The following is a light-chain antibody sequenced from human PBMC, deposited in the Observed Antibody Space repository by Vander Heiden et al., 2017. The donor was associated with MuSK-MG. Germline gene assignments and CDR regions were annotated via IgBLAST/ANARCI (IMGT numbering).Light chain of an antibody. CDR1: SSDVGYYNL. J-gene: IGLJ1*01. CDR2: EVD. V-gene: IGLV2-23*02. CDR3: CSDASSNTFV. Sequence: QSALTQPASVSGSPGQSLTISCTGTSSDVGYYNLVSWYQQPPGNAIKLIIDEVDKRPAGIADGFSGSKAGTTASLRISVRKGEDDAEYYGCSDASSNTFVFGTGTKFTVL.